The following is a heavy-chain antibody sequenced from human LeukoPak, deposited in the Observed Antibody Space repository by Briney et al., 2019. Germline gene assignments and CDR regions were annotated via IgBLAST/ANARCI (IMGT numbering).Heavy chain of an antibody. D-gene: IGHD3-22*01. CDR3: AKTGSGYYYFDY. Sequence: GGSLRLSCAASGFTFSSYAMSWVRQAPGKGLEWVSAISGSGGSTYFADSVKGRFTISRDNSKNTLYMQMNSLRAEDTAVYYCAKTGSGYYYFDYWGQGTLVTVSS. CDR2: ISGSGGST. V-gene: IGHV3-23*01. J-gene: IGHJ4*02. CDR1: GFTFSSYA.